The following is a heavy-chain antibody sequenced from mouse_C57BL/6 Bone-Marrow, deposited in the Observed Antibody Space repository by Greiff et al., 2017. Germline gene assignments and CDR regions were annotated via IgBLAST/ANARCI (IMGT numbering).Heavy chain of an antibody. Sequence: LVESGAELARPGASVKLSCKASGYTFTSYGISWVKQRTGQGLEWIGEIYPRSGNTYYNEKFKGKATLTADKSSSTAYMELRSLTSEDSAVYFCARFITTGGPPYYAMDYWGQGTSVTVSS. V-gene: IGHV1-81*01. CDR3: ARFITTGGPPYYAMDY. CDR2: IYPRSGNT. CDR1: GYTFTSYG. D-gene: IGHD1-1*01. J-gene: IGHJ4*01.